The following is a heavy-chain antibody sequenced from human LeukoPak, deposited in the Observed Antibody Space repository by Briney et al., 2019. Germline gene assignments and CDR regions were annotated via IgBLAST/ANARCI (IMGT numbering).Heavy chain of an antibody. CDR2: IQFDGSDE. CDR3: AKDLGDFWSGYYSGPYYMDV. CDR1: GFIFSTYG. J-gene: IGHJ6*03. D-gene: IGHD3-3*01. Sequence: GGSLRLSCTASGFIFSTYGMHWVRQAPGKGLEWVAFIQFDGSDEFYADSVKGRFTISRDNSKNTLYLQMNSLRAEDTAVYYCAKDLGDFWSGYYSGPYYMDVWGKGTTVTVSS. V-gene: IGHV3-30*02.